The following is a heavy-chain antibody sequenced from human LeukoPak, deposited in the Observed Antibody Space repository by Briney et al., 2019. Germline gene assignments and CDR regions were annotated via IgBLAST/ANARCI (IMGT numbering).Heavy chain of an antibody. CDR1: GFTFSSYA. V-gene: IGHV3-30*01. CDR2: ISYDGMTK. CDR3: AKSNGGYSYGYEPFDI. Sequence: PGGSLRLSCAASGFTFSSYAMHWVRQAPGKGLEWVAVISYDGMTKYYADSVKGRFTVSRDNSENTLFLQLNRLGAEDTAVYYCAKSNGGYSYGYEPFDIWGQGTMVSVAS. D-gene: IGHD5-18*01. J-gene: IGHJ3*02.